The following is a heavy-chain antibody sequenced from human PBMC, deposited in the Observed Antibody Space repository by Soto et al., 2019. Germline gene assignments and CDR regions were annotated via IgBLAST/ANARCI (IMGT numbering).Heavy chain of an antibody. CDR1: GFTFSSYA. J-gene: IGHJ3*02. V-gene: IGHV3-23*01. Sequence: ESGGGLVQPGGSLRLSCAASGFTFSSYAMSWVRQAPGKGLEWVSAISGSGGSTYYADSVKGRFTISRDNSKNTLYLQMNSLRAEDTAVYYCAKAGYCTNGVCPPDAFDIWGQGTMVTVSS. CDR2: ISGSGGST. D-gene: IGHD2-8*01. CDR3: AKAGYCTNGVCPPDAFDI.